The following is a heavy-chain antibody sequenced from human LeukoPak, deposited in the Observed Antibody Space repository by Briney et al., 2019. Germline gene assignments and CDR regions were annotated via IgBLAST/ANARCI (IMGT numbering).Heavy chain of an antibody. CDR2: IYHSGST. CDR1: GGSISSSNW. J-gene: IGHJ4*02. Sequence: SETLSLTCAVSGGSISSSNWWSWVRRPPGKGLEWIGEIYHSGSTNYNPSLKSRVTISVDKSKNQFSLKLSSVTAADTAVYYCASGTTGYSSSWYGFDYWGQGTLVTVSS. D-gene: IGHD6-13*01. V-gene: IGHV4-4*02. CDR3: ASGTTGYSSSWYGFDY.